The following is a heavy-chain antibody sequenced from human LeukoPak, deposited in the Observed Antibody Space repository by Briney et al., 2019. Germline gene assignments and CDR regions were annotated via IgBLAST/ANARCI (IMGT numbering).Heavy chain of an antibody. V-gene: IGHV3-33*01. CDR2: IWNDGSNK. J-gene: IGHJ4*02. D-gene: IGHD2-2*01. CDR3: ERDYCSSASCLFDY. CDR1: GFTFSSYG. Sequence: PGGSLRLPCAASGFTFSSYGMHWVRQAPGKGLEWVAVIWNDGSNKYYADSVKGRFTISRDNSKNTLYLQMNSLRAEDTAVYYRERDYCSSASCLFDYWGQGTLVTVSS.